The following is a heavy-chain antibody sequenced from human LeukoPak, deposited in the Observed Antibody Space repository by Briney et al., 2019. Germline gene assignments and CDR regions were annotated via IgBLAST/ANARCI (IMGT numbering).Heavy chain of an antibody. D-gene: IGHD6-13*01. Sequence: GAPVKLSCKAFRSIVISSVISTGPQSAGHGLEGRGWISTYNGNTNYAQRLQGRVTMTTDTSTSTAYMELRSLKSDDTAVYYCAIAIAVPGSYHYYGMDVWGQGTTVTVSS. CDR3: AIAIAVPGSYHYYGMDV. J-gene: IGHJ6*02. V-gene: IGHV1-18*01. CDR2: ISTYNGNT. CDR1: RSIVISSV.